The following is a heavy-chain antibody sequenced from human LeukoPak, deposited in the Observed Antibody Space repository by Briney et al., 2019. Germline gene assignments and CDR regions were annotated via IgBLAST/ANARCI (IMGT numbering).Heavy chain of an antibody. CDR2: ITGGGSGI. CDR1: GFTFSNYA. CDR3: AKWGDYDVLTGYYVSDY. J-gene: IGHJ4*02. Sequence: GASLRLSCAASGFTFSNYAMSWVRQAPGKGLEWVSAITGGGSGIYYADSMKSRFTISRDNSKNTLYLQINSLRAEDTAVYYCAKWGDYDVLTGYYVSDYSGQGTLVTVSS. V-gene: IGHV3-23*01. D-gene: IGHD3-9*01.